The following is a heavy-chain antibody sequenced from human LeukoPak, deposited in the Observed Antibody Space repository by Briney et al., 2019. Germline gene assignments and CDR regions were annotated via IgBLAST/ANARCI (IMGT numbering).Heavy chain of an antibody. CDR3: ARDREQEPTYDY. D-gene: IGHD6-13*01. V-gene: IGHV3-74*01. CDR1: GFTFSSYW. CDR2: ISSDGSST. Sequence: PGGSLRLSCAASGFTFSSYWMHWVRQAPGKGLVWVSRISSDGSSTYYADSVKGRFTISRDNAKNTLYLQMNSLRAEDTAVYYCARDREQEPTYDYWGRGTLVTVSS. J-gene: IGHJ4*02.